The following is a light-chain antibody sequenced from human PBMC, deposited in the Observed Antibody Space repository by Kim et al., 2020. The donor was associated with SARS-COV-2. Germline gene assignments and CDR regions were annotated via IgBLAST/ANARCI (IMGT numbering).Light chain of an antibody. V-gene: IGLV3-1*01. CDR1: KLGAKY. CDR2: QDT. CDR3: QTWDSITVV. Sequence: SYELTQPPSVSVSPGQTASITCSGDKLGAKYACWYQQKPGQSPVLVIYQDTKRPSGIPERFSGSNSGNTATLTISGTQARDEADYYCQTWDSITVVFGGGTKVTVL. J-gene: IGLJ2*01.